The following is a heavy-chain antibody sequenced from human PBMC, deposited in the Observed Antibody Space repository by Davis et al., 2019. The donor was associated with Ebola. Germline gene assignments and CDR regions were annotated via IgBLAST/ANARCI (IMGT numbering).Heavy chain of an antibody. Sequence: PGGSLRLSCAASGFTFSTYAMTWVRQAPGKGLEWVAAISGGAGGQHYADSVKGRFTISRDNSKHTLYLEMNSLGAEDTAVYYCAKNFGLLDYWGQGTLVTVSS. D-gene: IGHD3/OR15-3a*01. CDR2: ISGGAGGQ. J-gene: IGHJ4*02. V-gene: IGHV3-23*01. CDR3: AKNFGLLDY. CDR1: GFTFSTYA.